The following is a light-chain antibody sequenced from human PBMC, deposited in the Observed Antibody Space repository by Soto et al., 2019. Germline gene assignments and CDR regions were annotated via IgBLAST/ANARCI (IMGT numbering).Light chain of an antibody. V-gene: IGKV1-5*03. CDR3: LQYNYYPIT. CDR1: QSISTW. J-gene: IGKJ4*01. CDR2: KAS. Sequence: DIQMTQSPSTLSASVGDRVTLTCRASQSISTWLAWYQQKPGKAPKLLIYKASNLLSGVPSSFSGSGSGTEFTLTISSLQPDDFATYYCLQYNYYPITFGGGTTMEIK.